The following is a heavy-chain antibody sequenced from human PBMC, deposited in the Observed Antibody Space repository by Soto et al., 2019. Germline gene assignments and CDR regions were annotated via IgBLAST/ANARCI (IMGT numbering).Heavy chain of an antibody. D-gene: IGHD1-26*01. CDR3: TRDLVGATYYYYYGMDV. CDR2: IRSKAYGGTT. J-gene: IGHJ6*02. V-gene: IGHV3-49*04. Sequence: GGSLRLSCTASGFTFGDYAMSWVRQAPGKGLEWVGFIRSKAYGGTTEYAASVKGRFTISRDDSKSIAYLQMNSLKTEDTAVYYCTRDLVGATYYYYYGMDVWGQGTTVTVSS. CDR1: GFTFGDYA.